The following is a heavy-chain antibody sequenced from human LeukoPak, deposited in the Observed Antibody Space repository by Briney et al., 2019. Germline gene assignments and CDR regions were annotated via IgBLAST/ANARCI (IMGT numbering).Heavy chain of an antibody. CDR2: ISYDGSNK. Sequence: GGSLRLSCAACGFTFSSYAMHWVRQAPGKGLEWVAVISYDGSNKYYADSVKGRFTISRDNSKNTLYLQMNSLRAEDTAVYYCARDRGRYCSSTSCYTTGIYYYYGMDVWGQGTTVTVSS. V-gene: IGHV3-30-3*01. CDR3: ARDRGRYCSSTSCYTTGIYYYYGMDV. D-gene: IGHD2-2*02. J-gene: IGHJ6*02. CDR1: GFTFSSYA.